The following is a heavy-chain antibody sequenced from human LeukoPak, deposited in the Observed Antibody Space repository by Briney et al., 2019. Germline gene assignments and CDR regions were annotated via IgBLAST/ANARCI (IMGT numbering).Heavy chain of an antibody. CDR1: EFILSNWW. CDR2: IKPDGSEN. CDR3: ARGHYGMDV. J-gene: IGHJ6*02. Sequence: GGSLRLSCAASEFILSNWWMTWVRHAPATGLEWVASIKPDGSENYYVDSVKGRFTVSRDNARSSLYLQMNSLRAEDTAVYYCARGHYGMDVWGQGTTVTVSS. V-gene: IGHV3-7*01.